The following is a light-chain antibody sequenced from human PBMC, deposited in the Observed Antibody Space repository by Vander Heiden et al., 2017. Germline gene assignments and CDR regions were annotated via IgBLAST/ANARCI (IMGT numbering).Light chain of an antibody. CDR1: GLANQY. CDR2: KNS. J-gene: IGLJ3*02. Sequence: SYEFTQPPSVSLSPGQTARITCSGDGLANQYGYWYQQKPGQAPVLVIYKNSERPSGIPERMSGSSSGTTVTLTISGVQAEDEADYYCQSRDSSATYWVFGGGTKLTVL. CDR3: QSRDSSATYWV. V-gene: IGLV3-25*03.